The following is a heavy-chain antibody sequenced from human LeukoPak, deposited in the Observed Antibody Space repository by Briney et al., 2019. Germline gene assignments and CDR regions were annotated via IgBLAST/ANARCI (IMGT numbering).Heavy chain of an antibody. Sequence: GGSLRLSCAASGFTFSSYGMHWVRQAPGKGLEWVAVISYDGSNKYYADSVKGRFTISRDNSKDTLYLQMNSLRPEDTAVYYCAGPSSSGVGYWGQGTLVTVSS. J-gene: IGHJ4*02. D-gene: IGHD3-10*01. CDR3: AGPSSSGVGY. CDR1: GFTFSSYG. V-gene: IGHV3-30*03. CDR2: ISYDGSNK.